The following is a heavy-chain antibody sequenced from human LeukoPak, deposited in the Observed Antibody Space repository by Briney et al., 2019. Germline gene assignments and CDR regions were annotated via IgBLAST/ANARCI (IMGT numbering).Heavy chain of an antibody. CDR1: GGSFSTSG. D-gene: IGHD7-27*01. J-gene: IGHJ6*02. CDR2: VIPIYGTP. Sequence: GASVKVSCKASGGSFSTSGFSWVRQAPGQGLEWMGGVIPIYGTPSYAQKFQGRVTITTDESTSTAYMELNSLRSEDTAVYYCARDHWGIVENGYDYFYYDMDVWGQGTTVTVSS. V-gene: IGHV1-69*05. CDR3: ARDHWGIVENGYDYFYYDMDV.